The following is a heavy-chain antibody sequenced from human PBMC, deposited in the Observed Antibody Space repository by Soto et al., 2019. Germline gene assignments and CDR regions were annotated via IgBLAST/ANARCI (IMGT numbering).Heavy chain of an antibody. CDR3: AKDRPGYCSSTSCSTNLDF. V-gene: IGHV3-30*18. CDR2: ISFDGNDK. CDR1: GFVFRSYG. D-gene: IGHD2-2*01. J-gene: IGHJ4*02. Sequence: GGSLRLSCEASGFVFRSYGMHWVRQAPGKGLEWVAIISFDGNDKYYVDSVKGRFTISRDNSKDTLYLQLDSLRPEDTAVYYCAKDRPGYCSSTSCSTNLDFWGQGTLVTVSS.